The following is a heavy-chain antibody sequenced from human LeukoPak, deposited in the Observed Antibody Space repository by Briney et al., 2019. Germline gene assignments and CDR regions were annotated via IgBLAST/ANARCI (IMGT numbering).Heavy chain of an antibody. V-gene: IGHV1-69-2*01. CDR1: GYTFTDYY. CDR2: VDPEDGER. J-gene: IGHJ4*02. D-gene: IGHD1-26*01. CDR3: ATDPPLSPLGGSLQVDY. Sequence: KISCKVSGYTFTDYYMHWVQQAPGKGLECMGLVDPEDGERIYAEKFQGRVTITADTSTDTAYMELSSLRSEDTAVYYCATDPPLSPLGGSLQVDYWGQGTLVTVSS.